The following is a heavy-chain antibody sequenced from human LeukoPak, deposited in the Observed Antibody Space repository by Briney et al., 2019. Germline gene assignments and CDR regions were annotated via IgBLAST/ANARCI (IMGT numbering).Heavy chain of an antibody. D-gene: IGHD5-18*01. Sequence: GGSLRLSCAASGFTFSSYGMHWVRQAPGKGLEWVAFIRYDGSNKYYADSVKGRFTISRDNSKNTLYLQMNSLRAEDTAVYYCAKDLAQAMGLGAFDIWGQGTMVTVSS. V-gene: IGHV3-30*02. CDR3: AKDLAQAMGLGAFDI. J-gene: IGHJ3*02. CDR1: GFTFSSYG. CDR2: IRYDGSNK.